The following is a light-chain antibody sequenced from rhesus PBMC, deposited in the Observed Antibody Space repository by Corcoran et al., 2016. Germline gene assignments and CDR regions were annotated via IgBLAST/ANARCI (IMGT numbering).Light chain of an antibody. J-gene: IGKJ1*01. CDR3: QQHNSYPPT. CDR2: YAS. Sequence: DIQMTQSPSSLSASVGDTVTITCRASQGINNYLAWYQQKPGKAPKPLIYYASNLERGGPSRFSGSGSGTDFTLTISSLQPEDFATYYCQQHNSYPPTFGQGTKVEIK. V-gene: IGKV1S14*01. CDR1: QGINNY.